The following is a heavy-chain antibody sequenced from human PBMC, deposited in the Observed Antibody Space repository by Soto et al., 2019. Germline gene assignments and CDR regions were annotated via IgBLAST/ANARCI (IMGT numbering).Heavy chain of an antibody. V-gene: IGHV3-30-3*01. CDR2: ISYDGSNK. D-gene: IGHD6-13*01. Sequence: QVQLVESGGGVVQPGRSLRLSCAASGFTFSSYAMHWVRQAPGKGLEWVAVISYDGSNKYYADSVKGRFTISRDNSKNTLYLQMNSLRAEDTAVYYCARMAAAAATERRNYYGMDVWGQGTTVTVSS. CDR1: GFTFSSYA. J-gene: IGHJ6*02. CDR3: ARMAAAAATERRNYYGMDV.